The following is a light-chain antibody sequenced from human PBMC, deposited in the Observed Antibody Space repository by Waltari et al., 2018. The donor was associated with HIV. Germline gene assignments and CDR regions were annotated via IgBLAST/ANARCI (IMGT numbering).Light chain of an antibody. Sequence: DIHLTQSPSSLSASVGDRVTITCRASQDSSNSLDWYQQKPGKAPKLLIYYTSTLQSGVPSRFRGSRSRTEFTLTIASLQAEDFATYFCQQLNTYPHSFGQGTKVEI. V-gene: IGKV1-9*01. CDR2: YTS. J-gene: IGKJ2*01. CDR1: QDSSNS. CDR3: QQLNTYPHS.